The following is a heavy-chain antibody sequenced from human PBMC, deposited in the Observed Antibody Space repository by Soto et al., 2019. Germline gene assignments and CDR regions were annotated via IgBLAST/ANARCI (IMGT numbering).Heavy chain of an antibody. CDR2: ISGSGDSA. D-gene: IGHD4-17*01. CDR1: GFTFSSYA. V-gene: IGHV3-23*01. Sequence: EVQLLESGGGLVQPGGSLRLSFAASGFTFSSYAMSWVRQAPGKGLEWVSPISGSGDSAYFADSVKGRFTISRDNSKNTLYLQMNSLRVDDTAVYYCARGGYGDYFDYWGQGTLVTVSS. J-gene: IGHJ4*02. CDR3: ARGGYGDYFDY.